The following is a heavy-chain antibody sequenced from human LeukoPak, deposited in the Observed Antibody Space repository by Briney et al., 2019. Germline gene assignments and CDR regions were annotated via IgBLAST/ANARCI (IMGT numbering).Heavy chain of an antibody. J-gene: IGHJ4*02. Sequence: GGSLRLSCAASGFTFRTYWMHWVRHTPGQGLVWVSRINSDGSTTNYADSVKGRFTVSRDNAQNTLYLQMSSLRAEDTAVYYCARAGNYYFEYWGQGALVTGSS. CDR2: INSDGSTT. CDR3: ARAGNYYFEY. D-gene: IGHD3-10*01. V-gene: IGHV3-74*01. CDR1: GFTFRTYW.